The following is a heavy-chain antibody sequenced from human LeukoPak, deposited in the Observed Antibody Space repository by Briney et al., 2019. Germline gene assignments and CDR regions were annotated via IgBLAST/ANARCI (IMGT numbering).Heavy chain of an antibody. CDR1: GYSISSGYY. J-gene: IGHJ4*02. Sequence: PSETLSLTCAVSGYSISSGYYWGWIRQPPGKGLEWIGSIYHSGSTYYNPSLKSRVTISVDTSKNQFSLKLSSVTAVDTAVYYCARPRCSGGSCYSAFDYWGQGTLVTVSS. CDR3: ARPRCSGGSCYSAFDY. D-gene: IGHD2-15*01. CDR2: IYHSGST. V-gene: IGHV4-38-2*01.